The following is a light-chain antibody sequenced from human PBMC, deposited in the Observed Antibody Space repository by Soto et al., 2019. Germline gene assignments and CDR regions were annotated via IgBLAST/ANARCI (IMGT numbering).Light chain of an antibody. CDR2: GAS. CDR1: ESVSTN. CDR3: QQYNRWPLT. J-gene: IGKJ4*01. Sequence: EIVMTQSPATLSLSPGERATLSCRASESVSTNLAWYQQKAGQAPRLLIYGASTRATGIPARFSGSGSGTEFTLTISSLQSEDFAVYYCQQYNRWPLTFGGGTTGDIK. V-gene: IGKV3-15*01.